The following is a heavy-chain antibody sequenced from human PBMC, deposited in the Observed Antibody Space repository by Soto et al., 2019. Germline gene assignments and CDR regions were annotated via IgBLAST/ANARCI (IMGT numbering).Heavy chain of an antibody. CDR2: IYYSGST. CDR3: ARHRGEYSSFRRAHYFDY. J-gene: IGHJ4*02. V-gene: IGHV4-39*01. D-gene: IGHD6-6*01. CDR1: GGSISSSSYY. Sequence: QLQLQESGPGLVKPSETLSLTCTVSGGSISSSSYYWGWIRQPPGKGLEWIGSIYYSGSTYYNPSLKSRVTISVATSKNQFSLKLSSVTAADTAVYYCARHRGEYSSFRRAHYFDYWGQGTLVTVSS.